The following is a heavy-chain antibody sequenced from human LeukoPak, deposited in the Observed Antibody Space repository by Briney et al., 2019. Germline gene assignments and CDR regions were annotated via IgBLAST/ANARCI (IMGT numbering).Heavy chain of an antibody. CDR2: IYSGGST. CDR1: GFTVSSNY. Sequence: GGSLRLSCAASGFTVSSNYMSWVRQAPGKGLEWVSVIYSGGSTYYADSVKGRFTISRDNAKNSLYLQMNILRAEDTALYHCARVRYCSSTSCYWGAFDIWGQGTMVTVSS. CDR3: ARVRYCSSTSCYWGAFDI. V-gene: IGHV3-53*01. J-gene: IGHJ3*02. D-gene: IGHD2-2*01.